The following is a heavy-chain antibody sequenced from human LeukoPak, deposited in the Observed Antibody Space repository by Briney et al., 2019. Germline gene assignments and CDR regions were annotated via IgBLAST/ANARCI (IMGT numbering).Heavy chain of an antibody. D-gene: IGHD2-15*01. Sequence: GASVKVSCKASGYTFTSYGISWVRQAPGQGLEWMGWISAYNGNTNYAQKLQGRVTMTTDTSTSTAYMELSSLRSEDTAVYYCARAKAYRGYLVVVAANDYYMDVWGKGTTVTISS. CDR2: ISAYNGNT. J-gene: IGHJ6*03. CDR1: GYTFTSYG. CDR3: ARAKAYRGYLVVVAANDYYMDV. V-gene: IGHV1-18*01.